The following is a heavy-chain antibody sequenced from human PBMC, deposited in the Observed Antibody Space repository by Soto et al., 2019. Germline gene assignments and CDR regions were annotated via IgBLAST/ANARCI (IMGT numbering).Heavy chain of an antibody. CDR2: ISGSGGST. CDR3: AKGKGVAGHYYYYGMDV. CDR1: GFTFSSYA. Sequence: GGSLRLSCAASGFTFSSYAMSWVRQAPGKGLEWVSAISGSGGSTYYADSVKGRFTISRDNSKNTLYLQMNSLRAEDTAVYYCAKGKGVAGHYYYYGMDVWGQGTTVTVSS. J-gene: IGHJ6*02. D-gene: IGHD6-19*01. V-gene: IGHV3-23*01.